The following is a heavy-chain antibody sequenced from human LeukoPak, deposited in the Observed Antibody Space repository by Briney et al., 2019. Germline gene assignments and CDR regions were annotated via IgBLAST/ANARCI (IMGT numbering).Heavy chain of an antibody. CDR1: GYTFTDYH. CDR3: ARTPGGSYSDDWYFDL. J-gene: IGHJ2*01. V-gene: IGHV1-2*02. CDR2: INPHRGVT. Sequence: ASVKVSCKASGYTFTDYHLHWVRQAPGQGLEWMAWINPHRGVTNYAQKSQGRVTVTRDTSITTAYMELSRLRSDDTAVYYCARTPGGSYSDDWYFDLWGRGTLVTVSS. D-gene: IGHD1-26*01.